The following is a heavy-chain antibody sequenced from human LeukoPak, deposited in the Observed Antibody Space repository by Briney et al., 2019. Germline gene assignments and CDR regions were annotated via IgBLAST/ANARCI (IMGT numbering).Heavy chain of an antibody. CDR3: ARDAVDTANAV. V-gene: IGHV3-74*01. Sequence: GGSLRLACAASGFTFTTYWMHWVRQAPGKGLVWVSHINSDGSITSYADSVKGRFTISRDNAKNTLYPQMNSLRAEDTAVYYCARDAVDTANAVWGQGTTVTVSS. D-gene: IGHD5-18*01. J-gene: IGHJ6*02. CDR1: GFTFTTYW. CDR2: INSDGSIT.